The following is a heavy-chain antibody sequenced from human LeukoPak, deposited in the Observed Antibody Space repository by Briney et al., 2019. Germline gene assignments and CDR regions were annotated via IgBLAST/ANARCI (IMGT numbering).Heavy chain of an antibody. D-gene: IGHD5-18*01. CDR2: ISAYNGNT. J-gene: IGHJ4*02. CDR3: ARDQISGRGYSYGHDY. V-gene: IGHV1-18*01. Sequence: ASVKVSCKASGYTFTSYGISWVRQAPGQGLEWMGWISAYNGNTNYAQKLQGRVTMTTDTSTSTAYMELRSLRSDDTAVYYYARDQISGRGYSYGHDYWGQGTLVTVSS. CDR1: GYTFTSYG.